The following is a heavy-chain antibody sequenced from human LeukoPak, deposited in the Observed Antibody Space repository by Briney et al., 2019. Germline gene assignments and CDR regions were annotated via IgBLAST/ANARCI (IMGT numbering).Heavy chain of an antibody. J-gene: IGHJ4*02. V-gene: IGHV4-34*01. CDR2: INHSGST. CDR3: ARSCIFDY. Sequence: SETLSLTCAVYGGSFSGYYWSWIRQPPGKGLEWIGEINHSGSTNYNPSLKSRVTISVDTSKNQFSLKLSSVTAADTAVYYCARSCIFDYWGQGTLVTVSS. CDR1: GGSFSGYY. D-gene: IGHD1-20*01.